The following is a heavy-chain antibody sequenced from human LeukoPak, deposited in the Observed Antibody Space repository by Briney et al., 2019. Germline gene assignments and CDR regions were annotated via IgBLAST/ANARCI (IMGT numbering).Heavy chain of an antibody. CDR1: GGSFSGYY. J-gene: IGHJ6*02. V-gene: IGHV4-34*01. CDR2: INHSGST. Sequence: SETLSLTCAVYGGSFSGYYWSWIRQPPGKGLEWMGEINHSGSTNYNPSLKSRVPISIDTDKNQFSLTLSSVTAADTAVYYCARPSYYYDSSGYSDYYYYYGMDVWGQETTVTVSS. D-gene: IGHD3-22*01. CDR3: ARPSYYYDSSGYSDYYYYYGMDV.